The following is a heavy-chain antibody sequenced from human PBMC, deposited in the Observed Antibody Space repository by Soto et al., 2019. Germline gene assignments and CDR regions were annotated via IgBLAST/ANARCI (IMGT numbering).Heavy chain of an antibody. CDR2: ISYDGSNK. CDR3: ATPYGDYVY. CDR1: GFTFSSYG. V-gene: IGHV3-30*03. D-gene: IGHD4-17*01. Sequence: QVQLVESGGGVVQPGRSLRLSCAASGFTFSSYGMHWVRQAPGKGLEWVAVISYDGSNKYYADSVKGRFTISRDNSKNTLYLQMNSLRAEDTAVYYCATPYGDYVYWGQGTLVTVSS. J-gene: IGHJ4*02.